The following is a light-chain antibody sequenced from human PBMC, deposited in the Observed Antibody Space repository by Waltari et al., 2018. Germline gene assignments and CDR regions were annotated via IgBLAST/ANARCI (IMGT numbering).Light chain of an antibody. CDR3: QQYYTSPPT. CDR2: WAS. V-gene: IGKV4-1*01. CDR1: QSVEYSSNNKNH. Sequence: DIVLTQSPDTLAVSLGERATINCKSSQSVEYSSNNKNHLAWYQQKPGQPPKLFIYWASTRETGVPVRFSGGGSGTDFTLTISSLQAEDVAVYYCQQYYTSPPTFGQGTQLEIK. J-gene: IGKJ5*01.